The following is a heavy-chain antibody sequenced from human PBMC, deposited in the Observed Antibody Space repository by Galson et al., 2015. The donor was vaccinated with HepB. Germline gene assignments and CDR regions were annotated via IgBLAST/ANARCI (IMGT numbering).Heavy chain of an antibody. CDR2: FWDDGNKD. Sequence: PLRLACAESGNTVSSPGMHWVLQAPGEGLEGVGLFWDDGNKDYYAASVSARFAGSRDNFNNRLYLQMNSLRVEDTAVYYCARYYGNYRAFDYWGQGTLVAASS. CDR1: GNTVSSPG. V-gene: IGHV3-33*04. J-gene: IGHJ4*02. CDR3: ARYYGNYRAFDY. D-gene: IGHD4-11*01.